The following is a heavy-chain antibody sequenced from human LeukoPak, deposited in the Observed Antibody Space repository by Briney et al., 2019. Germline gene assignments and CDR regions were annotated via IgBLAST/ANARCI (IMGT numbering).Heavy chain of an antibody. Sequence: GGSLRLSCAASGFTVSSNYMSWVRQAPGKGLEWVSIIYSGGSTFYADSVKGRFTISRDNAKNSLYLQMNSLRAEDTAVYYCAELGITMIGGVWGKGTTVTISS. J-gene: IGHJ6*04. CDR1: GFTVSSNY. CDR2: IYSGGST. V-gene: IGHV3-53*01. CDR3: AELGITMIGGV. D-gene: IGHD3-10*02.